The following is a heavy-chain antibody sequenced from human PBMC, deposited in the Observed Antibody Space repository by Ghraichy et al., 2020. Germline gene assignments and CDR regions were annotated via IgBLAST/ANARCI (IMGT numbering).Heavy chain of an antibody. D-gene: IGHD4-11*01. CDR2: IYHSGST. CDR3: ARVGASDDYSNSYFDY. Sequence: SETLSLTCAVSGGSISSSNWWSWVRQPPGKGLEWIGEIYHSGSTNYNPSLKSRVTISVDKSKNQFSLKLSSVTAADTAVYYCARVGASDDYSNSYFDYWGQGTLVTVSS. V-gene: IGHV4-4*02. CDR1: GGSISSSNW. J-gene: IGHJ4*02.